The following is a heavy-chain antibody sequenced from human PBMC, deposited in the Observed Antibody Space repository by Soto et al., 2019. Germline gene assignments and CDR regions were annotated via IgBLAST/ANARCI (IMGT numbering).Heavy chain of an antibody. J-gene: IGHJ5*02. CDR3: ARVPRGITGRVDWFDP. CDR1: GGSLSSYY. CDR2: IYYSGST. V-gene: IGHV4-59*01. Sequence: PSETLSLTCVVSGGSLSSYYWSWIRQPPGKGLEWIGYIYYSGSTNYNPSLKSRVTISVDTSKNQFSLKLSSVTAADTAVYYCARVPRGITGRVDWFDPWGQGTLVTVS. D-gene: IGHD1-20*01.